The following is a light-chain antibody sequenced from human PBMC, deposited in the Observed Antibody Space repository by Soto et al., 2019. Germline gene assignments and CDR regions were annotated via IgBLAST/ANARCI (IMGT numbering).Light chain of an antibody. CDR3: CSYAGSSTYV. J-gene: IGLJ1*01. CDR1: SRDVGSYNL. V-gene: IGLV2-23*01. CDR2: EGS. Sequence: HSALTQPASVSGSPGQSITISCTGTSRDVGSYNLVSWYQQHPGKAPKLMIYEGSKRPSGVSNRFSGSKSGNTASLTISGLQAEDEADYYCCSYAGSSTYVFGTGTKVTVL.